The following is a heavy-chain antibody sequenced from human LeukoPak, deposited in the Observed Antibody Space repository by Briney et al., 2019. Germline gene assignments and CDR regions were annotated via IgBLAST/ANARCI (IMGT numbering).Heavy chain of an antibody. Sequence: SETLSLTCTVSGGSISSYYWSWIRQPPGKGLEWIGYIYYSGSTNYNPSLKSRVTISVDTSKNQFSLKLSSVTAADTAVYYCARGGGYSGSPHGWFDPWGQGTLVTVSS. CDR1: GGSISSYY. J-gene: IGHJ5*02. D-gene: IGHD5-12*01. CDR2: IYYSGST. CDR3: ARGGGYSGSPHGWFDP. V-gene: IGHV4-59*01.